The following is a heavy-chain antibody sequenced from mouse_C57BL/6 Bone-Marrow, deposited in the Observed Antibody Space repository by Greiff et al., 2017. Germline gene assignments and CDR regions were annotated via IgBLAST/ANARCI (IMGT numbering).Heavy chain of an antibody. Sequence: EVQLQQSGPELVKPGASVKISCKASGYTFTDYYMNWVKQSHGTSLEWIGDINPNNGGTSYNQKFKGKATLTVAKSSSTAYMELRSLTSEDSAVYYCARSLYYDYDEGFAYWGQGTLVTVSA. V-gene: IGHV1-26*01. D-gene: IGHD2-4*01. CDR3: ARSLYYDYDEGFAY. CDR2: INPNNGGT. CDR1: GYTFTDYY. J-gene: IGHJ3*01.